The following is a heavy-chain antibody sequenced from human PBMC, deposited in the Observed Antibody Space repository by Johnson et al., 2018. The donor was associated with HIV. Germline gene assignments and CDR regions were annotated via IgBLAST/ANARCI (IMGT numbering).Heavy chain of an antibody. Sequence: QVQLVESGGGVVQPGRSLRLSCAASGFTFSSYAMHWVRQAPGKGLEWVAVISYDGSNKYYADSVKGRFTISRDNSENTLYLQMNSLRAEDTAVYYCAKGTFAAFDIWGQGTMVTVSS. V-gene: IGHV3-30-3*01. D-gene: IGHD3-10*01. CDR3: AKGTFAAFDI. CDR2: ISYDGSNK. CDR1: GFTFSSYA. J-gene: IGHJ3*02.